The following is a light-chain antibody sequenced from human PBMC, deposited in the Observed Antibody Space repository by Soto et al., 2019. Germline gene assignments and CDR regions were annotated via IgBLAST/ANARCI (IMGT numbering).Light chain of an antibody. CDR1: SSDVGGYNY. J-gene: IGLJ3*02. Sequence: QSALTQPPSASGSPGQSVTISCTGTSSDVGGYNYVSWYQQHPGKAPKLMIYEVSKRPSGVPDRFSGSKSGNTASLTVSGLQAEDEADYYCSSYAGSNIPWVFGGGTKLTFL. CDR3: SSYAGSNIPWV. V-gene: IGLV2-8*01. CDR2: EVS.